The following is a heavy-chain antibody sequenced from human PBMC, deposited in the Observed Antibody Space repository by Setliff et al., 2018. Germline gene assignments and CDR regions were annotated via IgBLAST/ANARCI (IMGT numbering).Heavy chain of an antibody. D-gene: IGHD5-12*01. Sequence: SETLSLTCAVYGGYFSGYYWSWIRQPPGKRLEWIGHIYIGGSANYNPSLKSRVTMSVDTSKNQFSLKLNSVTAADTAVYYCARLRGGYRNNDQFDYWGQGTQVTVSS. CDR2: IYIGGSA. CDR3: ARLRGGYRNNDQFDY. V-gene: IGHV4-59*10. CDR1: GGYFSGYY. J-gene: IGHJ4*02.